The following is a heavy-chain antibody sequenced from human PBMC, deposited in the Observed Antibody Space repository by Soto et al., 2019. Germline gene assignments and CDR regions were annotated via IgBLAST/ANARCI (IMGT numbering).Heavy chain of an antibody. CDR2: ISYDGSNK. CDR1: GFTYSSYG. J-gene: IGHJ4*02. V-gene: IGHV3-30*03. D-gene: IGHD2-2*01. Sequence: QVQLVESGGGVVQPGRSLRLSCAASGFTYSSYGMHWVRQAPGKGLEWVAVISYDGSNKYYADSVKGRFTISRDNSKNTLYLQMNSLRAEDTAVYYCATDFEYCSSTSCPPSGYWGQGTLVTVSS. CDR3: ATDFEYCSSTSCPPSGY.